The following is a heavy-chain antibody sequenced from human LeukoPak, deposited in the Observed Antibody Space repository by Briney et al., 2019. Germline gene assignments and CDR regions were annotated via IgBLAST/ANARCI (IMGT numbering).Heavy chain of an antibody. CDR1: GVSMSSSSYY. CDR2: VYYSGTT. V-gene: IGHV4-39*06. CDR3: ARILDLVTTKTIDY. Sequence: SETLSLTCTVSGVSMSSSSYYWAWIRQSPGKGLEWIGSVYYSGTTHYESSLKSRVSISIDTSKTQFALKVNSVTVADPAVYYCARILDLVTTKTIDYWGQGSLVIVSS. J-gene: IGHJ4*02. D-gene: IGHD2-21*02.